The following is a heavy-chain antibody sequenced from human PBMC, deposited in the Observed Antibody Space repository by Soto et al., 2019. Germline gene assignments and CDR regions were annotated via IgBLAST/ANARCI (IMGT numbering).Heavy chain of an antibody. CDR2: MNPNSGNT. CDR3: ARVILGDCSGGSCYSPYYYYYMDV. D-gene: IGHD2-15*01. V-gene: IGHV1-8*01. CDR1: GYTFTSCD. J-gene: IGHJ6*03. Sequence: QVQLAQSGAEVKKPGASVKVSCKASGYTFTSCDINWVRQAPGQGLEWMGWMNPNSGNTGYAQKFQGKVPLTRNTSISTAYMELSSLRSDDTAVYYCARVILGDCSGGSCYSPYYYYYMDVWGTGTTVTVSS.